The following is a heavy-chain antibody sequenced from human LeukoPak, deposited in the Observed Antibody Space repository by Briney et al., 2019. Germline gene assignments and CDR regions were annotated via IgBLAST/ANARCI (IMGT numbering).Heavy chain of an antibody. CDR3: ARLTRRSNMARGVVAWFDP. Sequence: PSETLSLTCTVSGGSISSSSYYWGWIRQPPGKGLEWIGSIYYSGSTYYNPSLKSRVTISADTSKNQFSLKLSSVTAADTAVYYCARLTRRSNMARGVVAWFDPWGQGTLVTVSS. CDR2: IYYSGST. J-gene: IGHJ5*02. D-gene: IGHD3-10*01. V-gene: IGHV4-39*01. CDR1: GGSISSSSYY.